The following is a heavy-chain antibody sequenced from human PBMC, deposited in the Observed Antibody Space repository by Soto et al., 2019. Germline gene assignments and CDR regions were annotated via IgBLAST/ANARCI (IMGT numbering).Heavy chain of an antibody. CDR1: GFKFDNYA. V-gene: IGHV3-9*01. CDR2: ISWNSVSI. J-gene: IGHJ4*02. CDR3: AKDVETGAIWSACDY. D-gene: IGHD1-7*01. Sequence: EVQLVESGGGWVQPGRSLRLSCAASGFKFDNYAMHWVRQAPGKGLEWVAGISWNSVSIHYADSVKGRFTISRDNAKNSLYLQMNSLRAEDTALYYCAKDVETGAIWSACDYWGQGVLVTVSS.